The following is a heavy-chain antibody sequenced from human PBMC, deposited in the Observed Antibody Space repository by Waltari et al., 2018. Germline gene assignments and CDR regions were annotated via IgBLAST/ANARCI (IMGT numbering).Heavy chain of an antibody. CDR2: IYYSGST. CDR1: GDSISSYY. D-gene: IGHD2-2*01. J-gene: IGHJ6*02. Sequence: QVQLQESGPGLVKPSETLSLTCTVSGDSISSYYWSWIRQSPGKGLEWIGYIYYSGSTNYNPSLKSRVTISVDTSKNQFSLKLTSVTAADTAVYYCARSTSPFYYYYGLDVWGQGTTVTVSS. V-gene: IGHV4-59*01. CDR3: ARSTSPFYYYYGLDV.